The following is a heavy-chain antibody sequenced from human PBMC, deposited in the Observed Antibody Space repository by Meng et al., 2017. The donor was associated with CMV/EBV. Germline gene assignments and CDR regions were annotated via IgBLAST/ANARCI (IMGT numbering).Heavy chain of an antibody. J-gene: IGHJ5*02. CDR2: AYYNGGT. V-gene: IGHV4-61*01. CDR1: VGCGSSGSYY. D-gene: IGHD3-3*01. CDR3: ARGHDFWSGYYLFDP. Sequence: VGCGSSGSYYWTWTRQPPGKGLEWIRYAYYNGGTNYSPSLKSRVTILIDASKNQFSLELTSVTAADTAVYYCARGHDFWSGYYLFDPWGQGTLVTVSS.